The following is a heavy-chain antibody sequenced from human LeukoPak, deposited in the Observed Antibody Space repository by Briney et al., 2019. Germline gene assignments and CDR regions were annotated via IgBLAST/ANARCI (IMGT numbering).Heavy chain of an antibody. J-gene: IGHJ4*02. Sequence: GGSLRLSCAASGFTFRSYGMHWVRQAPGKGLEWVAVISYDGSNKYYADSVKGRFTISRDNSKNTLYLQMNSLRAEDTAVYYCAKGALLWFGELLGDYWGQGTLVTVSS. CDR1: GFTFRSYG. V-gene: IGHV3-30*18. D-gene: IGHD3-10*01. CDR3: AKGALLWFGELLGDY. CDR2: ISYDGSNK.